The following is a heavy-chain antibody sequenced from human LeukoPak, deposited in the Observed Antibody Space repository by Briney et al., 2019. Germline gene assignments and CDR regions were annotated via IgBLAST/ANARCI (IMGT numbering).Heavy chain of an antibody. CDR1: GFPFSSFL. CDR2: FSYDGSNE. V-gene: IGHV3-30*18. Sequence: GSLGLSCAAPGFPFSSFLLSWVRRAPGKGLGGGAVFSYDGSNEYYADSVKGRFTISRDNSKNTLYLQMNSLRVEDTAVYYSAKGKNSGTYAYYFDYWGQGTLVTVSS. J-gene: IGHJ4*02. D-gene: IGHD1-26*01. CDR3: AKGKNSGTYAYYFDY.